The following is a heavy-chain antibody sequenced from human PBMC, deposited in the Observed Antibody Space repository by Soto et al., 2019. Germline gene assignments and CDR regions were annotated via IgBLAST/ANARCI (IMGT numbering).Heavy chain of an antibody. CDR1: GGSISSDAHY. CDR3: ARDQYDWRSVFHYYVMEV. CDR2: ISYTGST. V-gene: IGHV4-61*08. Sequence: SETLSLTCAVSGGSISSDAHYWSWIRQPPGKGLKWIGYISYTGSTNYNPSLKSRVTISVDRSRNQFSLRLSSVTRADTAVYYCARDQYDWRSVFHYYVMEVWGQETKVTVS. D-gene: IGHD3-16*01. J-gene: IGHJ6*02.